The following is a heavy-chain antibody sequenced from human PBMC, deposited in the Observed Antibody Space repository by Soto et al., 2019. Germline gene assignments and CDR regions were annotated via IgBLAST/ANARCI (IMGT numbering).Heavy chain of an antibody. CDR3: ARDHGDFYFDH. CDR1: GGSISSYS. J-gene: IGHJ4*02. V-gene: IGHV4-59*01. D-gene: IGHD2-21*02. CDR2: IVYSGST. Sequence: SETLSLTCTVSGGSISSYSWSWIRQPPGKGLEWIGYIVYSGSTNYNPSLKSRVTISVDTSKNQFSLKLSFVTAADTAVYYCARDHGDFYFDHWGQGTPVTVSS.